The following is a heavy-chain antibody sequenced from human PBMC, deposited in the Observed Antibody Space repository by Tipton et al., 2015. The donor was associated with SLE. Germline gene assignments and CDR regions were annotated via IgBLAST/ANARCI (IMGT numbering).Heavy chain of an antibody. CDR3: ARILLVGGTLLDAFDI. V-gene: IGHV4-61*08. Sequence: TLSLTCTVSSGSVSSGAYYWSWIRQPPGKGLEWNGYIYYSGSSNYNPSLKSRVTISVNRTKNQFSLKLSSVTAADTAVYYCARILLVGGTLLDAFDIWGQGTMVTVSS. D-gene: IGHD1-26*01. J-gene: IGHJ3*02. CDR2: IYYSGSS. CDR1: SGSVSSGAYY.